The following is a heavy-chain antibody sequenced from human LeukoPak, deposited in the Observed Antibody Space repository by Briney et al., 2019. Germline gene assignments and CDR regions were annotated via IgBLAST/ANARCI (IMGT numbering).Heavy chain of an antibody. D-gene: IGHD3-22*01. CDR2: IYHSGST. CDR1: GYSISSGYY. V-gene: IGHV4-38-2*01. CDR3: AITPYDSSGVFDY. J-gene: IGHJ4*02. Sequence: SETLSLTCAVSGYSISSGYYWGWIRQPPGEGLEWIGSIYHSGSTYYNPSLKSRVTISVDTSKNQFSLKLSSVTAADTAVYYCAITPYDSSGVFDYWGQGTLVTVSS.